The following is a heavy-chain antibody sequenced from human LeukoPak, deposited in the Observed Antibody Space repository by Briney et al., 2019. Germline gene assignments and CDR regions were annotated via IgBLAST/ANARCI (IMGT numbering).Heavy chain of an antibody. V-gene: IGHV1-18*01. CDR2: ISAYNGKT. CDR3: ARGLLTFGGVIGGPQALEYFQH. J-gene: IGHJ1*01. CDR1: GYTSTSYG. D-gene: IGHD3-16*02. Sequence: ASVKVSCKASGYTSTSYGISWVRQAPGQGLEWMGWISAYNGKTNYAQKLQGRVTMTTDTSTSTAYMELRSLRSDDTAVYYCARGLLTFGGVIGGPQALEYFQHWGQGTLVTVSS.